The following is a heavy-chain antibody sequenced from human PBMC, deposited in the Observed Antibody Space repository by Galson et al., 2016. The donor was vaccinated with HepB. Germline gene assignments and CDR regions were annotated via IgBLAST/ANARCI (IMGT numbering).Heavy chain of an antibody. Sequence: SLRLSCAASGFAFSSHWMHWVRQAPGKGLVWVSRVNSDGTTSDYADSVKGRFTISRDNAKNTLYLQMNSLRADDTAVYYCARWLYPAARGYFDCWGQGALVTVSS. CDR2: VNSDGTTS. D-gene: IGHD5-12*01. J-gene: IGHJ4*02. V-gene: IGHV3-74*01. CDR1: GFAFSSHW. CDR3: ARWLYPAARGYFDC.